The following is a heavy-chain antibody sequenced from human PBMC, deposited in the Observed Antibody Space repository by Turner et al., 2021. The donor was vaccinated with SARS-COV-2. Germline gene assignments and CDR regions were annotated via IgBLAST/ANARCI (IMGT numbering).Heavy chain of an antibody. Sequence: QVQLVESGGGVVQPGRSLRLSCAASGFTFSSYGMHWVRQAPGKGLGWVAVIWYDGSNKYYADSMKGRFTISRDNSKNTLYLQMNSLRAEDTAVYYCARDKGEGSSGWLIPSGSYYFDYWGQGTLVTVSS. CDR3: ARDKGEGSSGWLIPSGSYYFDY. D-gene: IGHD6-19*01. CDR2: IWYDGSNK. CDR1: GFTFSSYG. J-gene: IGHJ4*02. V-gene: IGHV3-33*01.